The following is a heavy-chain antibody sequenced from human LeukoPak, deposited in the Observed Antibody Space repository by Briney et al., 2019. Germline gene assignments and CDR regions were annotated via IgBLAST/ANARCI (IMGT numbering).Heavy chain of an antibody. V-gene: IGHV4-4*02. D-gene: IGHD3-10*01. J-gene: IGHJ4*02. CDR2: IYHSGST. CDR1: GGSISSSNW. CDR3: ARERNTMVRGVILWYFDY. Sequence: PSGTLSLTCAVSGGSISSSNWWSGVRQPPGKGLEWIGEIYHSGSTSYNPSLKSRVTMSVDTSKNQFSLKLSSVTAADTAVYYRARERNTMVRGVILWYFDYWGQGTLVTVSS.